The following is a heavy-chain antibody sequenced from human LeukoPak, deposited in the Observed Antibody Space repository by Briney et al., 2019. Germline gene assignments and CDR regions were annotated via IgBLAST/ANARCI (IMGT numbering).Heavy chain of an antibody. Sequence: GGSLRLSCAASGFTFSSPWMHWVRQAPGKGLVWVSRINSDGSATAYADSVKGRFTTSRNTSKNTLYLQINSLGVEDTAVYYWIVFRDSNHWGQGTLVTLSS. CDR2: INSDGSAT. CDR3: IVFRDSNH. J-gene: IGHJ5*02. CDR1: GFTFSSPW. D-gene: IGHD2-21*02. V-gene: IGHV3-74*01.